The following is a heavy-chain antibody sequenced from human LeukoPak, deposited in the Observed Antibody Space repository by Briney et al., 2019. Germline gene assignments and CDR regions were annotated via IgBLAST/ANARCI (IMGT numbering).Heavy chain of an antibody. CDR2: INPSGGST. CDR1: GYTFTGYY. D-gene: IGHD6-25*01. Sequence: GASVKVSCTASGYTFTGYYMHWVRQAPGQGLEWMGIINPSGGSTSYAQKFQGRVTMTRDTSTSTVYMELSSLRSEDTAVYYCARVRSSGFDYWGQGTLVTVSS. CDR3: ARVRSSGFDY. J-gene: IGHJ4*02. V-gene: IGHV1-46*01.